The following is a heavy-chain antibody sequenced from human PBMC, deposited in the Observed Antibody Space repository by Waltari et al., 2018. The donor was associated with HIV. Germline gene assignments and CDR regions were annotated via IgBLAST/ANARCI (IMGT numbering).Heavy chain of an antibody. Sequence: TVSSNYMSWVRQAPGKGLEWVSVIYSGGSTYYADSVKGRFTISRDNSKNTLYLQMNSLRAEDTAVYYCARFGLVAGTDYYGMDVWGQGTTVTVSS. D-gene: IGHD6-19*01. CDR2: IYSGGST. V-gene: IGHV3-53*01. CDR1: TVSSNY. CDR3: ARFGLVAGTDYYGMDV. J-gene: IGHJ6*02.